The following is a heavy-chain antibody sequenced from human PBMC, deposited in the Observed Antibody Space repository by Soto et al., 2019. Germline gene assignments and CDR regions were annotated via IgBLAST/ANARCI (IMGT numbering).Heavy chain of an antibody. J-gene: IGHJ6*02. CDR3: ARDHCSSTSCYQHYYYYGMDV. CDR2: IIPIFGTA. V-gene: IGHV1-69*13. CDR1: GGTFSSYA. D-gene: IGHD2-2*01. Sequence: ASVKVSCKASGGTFSSYAISWVRQAPGQGLEWMGGIIPIFGTANYAQKFQGRVTITADESTSTAYMELSSLRSEDTAVYYCARDHCSSTSCYQHYYYYGMDVWGQGTTVTVSS.